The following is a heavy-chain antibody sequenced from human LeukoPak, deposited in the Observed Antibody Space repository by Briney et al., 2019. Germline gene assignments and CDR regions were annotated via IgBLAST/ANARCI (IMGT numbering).Heavy chain of an antibody. CDR3: ARGLIREPTKSIVVVITDAFDI. J-gene: IGHJ3*02. D-gene: IGHD3-22*01. Sequence: SETLSLTCAVYGGSFSGYYWSWIRQPPGKGLEWIGEINHSGSTNYNPSLKSRVTISVDTPKNQFSLKLSSVTAADTAVYYCARGLIREPTKSIVVVITDAFDIWGQGTMVTVSS. CDR2: INHSGST. V-gene: IGHV4-34*01. CDR1: GGSFSGYY.